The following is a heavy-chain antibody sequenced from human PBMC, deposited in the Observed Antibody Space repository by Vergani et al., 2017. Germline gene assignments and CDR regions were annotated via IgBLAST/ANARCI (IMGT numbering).Heavy chain of an antibody. Sequence: VQLVESGGGVVQPGRSLRLSCAASGFTFSRNGMHWVRQAPGKGREGGAVIWYDGSNKYYADSVKGRFTISRDNSKNTLYLQMNSLRAEDTAVYYCARGPKLVATTYDVDYWGQGTLVTVSS. V-gene: IGHV3-33*01. CDR1: GFTFSRNG. CDR2: IWYDGSNK. D-gene: IGHD5-12*01. CDR3: ARGPKLVATTYDVDY. J-gene: IGHJ4*02.